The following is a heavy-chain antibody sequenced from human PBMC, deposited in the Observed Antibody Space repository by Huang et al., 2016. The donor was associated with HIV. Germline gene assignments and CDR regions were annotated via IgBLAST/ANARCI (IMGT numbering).Heavy chain of an antibody. J-gene: IGHJ4*02. V-gene: IGHV1-18*01. CDR2: SRSYNYNI. CDR3: ARDRTSANYYVDYYFDY. CDR1: GYTFTKYG. Sequence: QVQLVQSEAEVKKPGASVKVSCKASGYTFTKYGIAWVRQAPGQSLEWVGWSRSYNYNINYAQNFQDRVTMTTDPATTTAYMELRSLTSDDTAVYYCARDRTSANYYVDYYFDYWGQGTLVSVSS. D-gene: IGHD1-26*01.